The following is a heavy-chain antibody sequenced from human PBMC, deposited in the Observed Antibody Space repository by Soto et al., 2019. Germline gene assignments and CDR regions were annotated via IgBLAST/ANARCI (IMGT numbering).Heavy chain of an antibody. CDR2: IDPSDSYT. CDR3: AKEEGYYFDY. V-gene: IGHV5-10-1*01. CDR1: GYSFTSYW. Sequence: PGESLKISCKGSGYSFTSYWISWVRQMPGKGLEWMGRIDPSDSYTNYSPSFQGHVTISADKSISTAYLQWSSLKASDTAMYYCAKEEGYYFDYWGQGTLVTVSS. J-gene: IGHJ4*02.